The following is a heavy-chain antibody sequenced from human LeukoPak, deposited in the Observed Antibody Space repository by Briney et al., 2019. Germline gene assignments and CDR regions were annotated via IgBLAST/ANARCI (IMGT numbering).Heavy chain of an antibody. V-gene: IGHV3-74*01. CDR3: TRGYNTASLD. Sequence: GGSVRLSCVASGFTFSRNWLHWVRQVPGKGLVWVSRINTDGSTTNYADSVKGRFTISRDNTKNTLYLQMNSLRAEDSAVYFCTRGYNTASLDWGQRTRITVAS. CDR2: INTDGSTT. CDR1: GFTFSRNW. J-gene: IGHJ4*02. D-gene: IGHD5-18*01.